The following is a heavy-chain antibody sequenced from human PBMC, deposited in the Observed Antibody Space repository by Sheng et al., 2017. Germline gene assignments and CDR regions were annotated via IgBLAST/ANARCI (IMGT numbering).Heavy chain of an antibody. Sequence: QVQLVESGGGVVQPGRSLRLSCEASRFNLNNFGMHWVRQAPGKGLEWVADLWSDGSNKYYADSVQGRFTVSRDSSKNTVYLHMNSLRDEDTAVYYCARDADTSGLHWFFDLWGRGTLVTVSS. CDR1: RFNLNNFG. V-gene: IGHV3-33*01. D-gene: IGHD3-22*01. J-gene: IGHJ2*01. CDR2: LWSDGSNK. CDR3: ARDADTSGLHWFFDL.